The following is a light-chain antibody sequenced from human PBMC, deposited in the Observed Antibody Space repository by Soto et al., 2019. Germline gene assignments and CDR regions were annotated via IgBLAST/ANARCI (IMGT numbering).Light chain of an antibody. V-gene: IGLV2-14*01. Sequence: QSVLTQPASVSGSPGQSITISCTGTSSDVGGYNYVSWYQQHPGKAPKFLIYEVSNRPSGVSNRFSGSKSGNTASLTISGLQAEDEADYYCSSYTRSSTYVFGTGTK. CDR2: EVS. CDR3: SSYTRSSTYV. CDR1: SSDVGGYNY. J-gene: IGLJ1*01.